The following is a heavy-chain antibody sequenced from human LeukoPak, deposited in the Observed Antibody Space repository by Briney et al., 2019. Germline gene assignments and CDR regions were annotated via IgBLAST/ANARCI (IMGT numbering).Heavy chain of an antibody. D-gene: IGHD5-18*01. CDR3: ASSQGDTAMATSGYYFDY. V-gene: IGHV4-34*01. Sequence: SETLSLTCAVYGGSFSGYYWSWIRQPPGKGLEWIGEINHSGSTNYNPSLKSRVTISVDTSKNQFSLKLSPVTAADTAVYYCASSQGDTAMATSGYYFDYWGQGTLVTVSS. CDR1: GGSFSGYY. J-gene: IGHJ4*02. CDR2: INHSGST.